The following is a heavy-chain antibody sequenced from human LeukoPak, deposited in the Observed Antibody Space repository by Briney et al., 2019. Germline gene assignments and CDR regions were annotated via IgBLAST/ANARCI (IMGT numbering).Heavy chain of an antibody. Sequence: GGSLRLSCTASGFTFGDYAMSWVRQAPGKGLEWVGFIRSKAYGGTTEYAASVKGRFTISRDDSKSIAYLQMNSLKTEDTAVYYCTRVGLLPPYYFDYWGQGTLVTVSS. CDR2: IRSKAYGGTT. V-gene: IGHV3-49*04. CDR1: GFTFGDYA. J-gene: IGHJ4*02. CDR3: TRVGLLPPYYFDY. D-gene: IGHD3-22*01.